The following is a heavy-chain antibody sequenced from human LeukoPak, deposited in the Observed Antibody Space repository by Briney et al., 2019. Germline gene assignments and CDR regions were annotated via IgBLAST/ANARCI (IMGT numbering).Heavy chain of an antibody. CDR3: ARDCIAPPCDAFDI. J-gene: IGHJ3*02. Sequence: GGSLRLSCAASGFIFSSYSFNWVRQAPGKGLEWVSSISSTSTYINYADPVKGRFTISGDNAKNSLYLQMSSLRAEDTAVYYCARDCIAPPCDAFDIWGQGTMVTVSS. D-gene: IGHD6-13*01. V-gene: IGHV3-21*01. CDR2: ISSTSTYI. CDR1: GFIFSSYS.